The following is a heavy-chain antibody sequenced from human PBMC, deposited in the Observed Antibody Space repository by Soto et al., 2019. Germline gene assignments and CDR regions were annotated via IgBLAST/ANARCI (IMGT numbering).Heavy chain of an antibody. CDR1: GGTFSSYA. V-gene: IGHV1-69*13. CDR2: IIPIFGTA. D-gene: IGHD6-13*01. CDR3: ARAFGAGTNWFDP. Sequence: SVKVSCKASGGTFSSYAISWVRQAPGQGLEWMGGIIPIFGTANYAQKFQGRVTITADESTSTAYMELSSLRSEDTAVYYCARAFGAGTNWFDPWGQGTLVTVSS. J-gene: IGHJ5*02.